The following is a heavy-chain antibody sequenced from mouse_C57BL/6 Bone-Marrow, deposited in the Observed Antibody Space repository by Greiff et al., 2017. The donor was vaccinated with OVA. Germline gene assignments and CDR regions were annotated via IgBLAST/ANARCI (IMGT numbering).Heavy chain of an antibody. Sequence: EVQGVESGGGLVQPGGSLKLSCAASGFTFSDYYMYWVRQTPEKRLGWVAYISNGGGSTYYPDTVKGRFTISRDNAKNTLYLQMSRLKSEDTAMYYCARRYYAMDYWGQGTSVTVSS. CDR3: ARRYYAMDY. J-gene: IGHJ4*01. CDR2: ISNGGGST. CDR1: GFTFSDYY. V-gene: IGHV5-12*01.